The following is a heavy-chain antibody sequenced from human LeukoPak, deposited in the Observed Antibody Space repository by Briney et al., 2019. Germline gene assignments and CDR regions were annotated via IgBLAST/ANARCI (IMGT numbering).Heavy chain of an antibody. V-gene: IGHV4-39*01. J-gene: IGHJ3*02. CDR3: ARHRVVVPVIPDAFDI. Sequence: SETLSLTCTVSGGSISSSSYYWGWIRQPPGKGLEWIGSIYYSGSTYYNPSLKSRVTISVDTSKNQFSLKLSSVTAADTAVYYCARHRVVVPVIPDAFDIWGQGTMVTVSS. CDR2: IYYSGST. CDR1: GGSISSSSYY. D-gene: IGHD3-16*02.